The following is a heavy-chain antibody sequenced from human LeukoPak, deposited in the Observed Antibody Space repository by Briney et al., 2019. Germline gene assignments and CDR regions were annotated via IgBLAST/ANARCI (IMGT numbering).Heavy chain of an antibody. CDR1: GFTFNYYS. Sequence: GGSLRLSCAVSGFTFNYYSRSWVRQAPGKGLEWVATIKEDTTTKYYADSLKGRFTVSRDNADNSLALQMNSLRAEDTAVYYCAKVGVYCSGGSCSYDAFDIWGQGTMVTVSS. D-gene: IGHD2-15*01. CDR2: IKEDTTTK. CDR3: AKVGVYCSGGSCSYDAFDI. V-gene: IGHV3-7*03. J-gene: IGHJ3*02.